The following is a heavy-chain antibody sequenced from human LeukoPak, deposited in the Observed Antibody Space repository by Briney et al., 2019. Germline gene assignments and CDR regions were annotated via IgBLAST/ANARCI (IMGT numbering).Heavy chain of an antibody. Sequence: GGSLRLSCVDSGLTFSSHAMNWVRQAPGKGLEWVSGISGSGVSTYYADSVKGRFTISRDNSENTLYLQMNSLRAEDTAIYYCAKDPYCSSVNCYGGGDYWGQGTLVTVSS. D-gene: IGHD2-2*01. CDR1: GLTFSSHA. V-gene: IGHV3-23*01. CDR3: AKDPYCSSVNCYGGGDY. CDR2: ISGSGVST. J-gene: IGHJ4*02.